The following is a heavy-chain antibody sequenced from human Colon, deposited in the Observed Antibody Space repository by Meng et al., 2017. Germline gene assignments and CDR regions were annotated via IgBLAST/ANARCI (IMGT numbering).Heavy chain of an antibody. V-gene: IGHV3-21*01. CDR1: GFRFSDFS. CDR3: TRSRPTSRAC. Sequence: VHLGESGGGLVKPGGSLRLSCVASGFRFSDFSMTWVRQAPGKGLEWVSSISSSGNIIHYADSVRGRLIISRDNAKESVHLQMNDLRVEDTAMYYCTRSRPTSRACWGQGTLVTVSS. CDR2: ISSSGNII. D-gene: IGHD6-13*01. J-gene: IGHJ4*02.